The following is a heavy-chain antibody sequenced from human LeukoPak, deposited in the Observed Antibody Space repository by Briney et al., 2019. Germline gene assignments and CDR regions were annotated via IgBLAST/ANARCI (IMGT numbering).Heavy chain of an antibody. D-gene: IGHD6-13*01. J-gene: IGHJ4*02. V-gene: IGHV6-1*01. Sequence: SQTLSLTCVISGDSFSSNSGAWNWIRQSPSRGLEWLGRTYYRSKWYNDYAESVKSRINIKPDTSRNQFSLQLNSVTPEDTAVYYCVRDQAGLDYWGQGTLVTVSS. CDR1: GDSFSSNSGA. CDR2: TYYRSKWYN. CDR3: VRDQAGLDY.